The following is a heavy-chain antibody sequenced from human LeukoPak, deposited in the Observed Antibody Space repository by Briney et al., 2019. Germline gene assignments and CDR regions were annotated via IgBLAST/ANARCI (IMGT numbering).Heavy chain of an antibody. Sequence: GGSLRLSCAASGFTFSSYGMHWVRQAPGKRLEWVAFIRYDGSNKYYADSVKGRFTISRDNSKNTLYLQMNSLRAEDTAVYYCAKDADYFYGSGNYMDVWGKGTTVTISS. D-gene: IGHD3-10*01. CDR1: GFTFSSYG. V-gene: IGHV3-30*02. CDR3: AKDADYFYGSGNYMDV. CDR2: IRYDGSNK. J-gene: IGHJ6*03.